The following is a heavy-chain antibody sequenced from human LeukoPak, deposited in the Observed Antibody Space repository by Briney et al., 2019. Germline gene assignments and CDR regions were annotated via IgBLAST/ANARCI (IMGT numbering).Heavy chain of an antibody. D-gene: IGHD4-17*01. Sequence: SETLSLTCAVYGGSFSGYYWSWIRQPPGKGLEWIGEINHSGSTNYNPSLKSRVTISVDTSKNQFSLKLSSVTAADTAVYYCARGLDYGGNFDYWGQGTLVTVSS. CDR3: ARGLDYGGNFDY. CDR1: GGSFSGYY. CDR2: INHSGST. J-gene: IGHJ4*02. V-gene: IGHV4-34*01.